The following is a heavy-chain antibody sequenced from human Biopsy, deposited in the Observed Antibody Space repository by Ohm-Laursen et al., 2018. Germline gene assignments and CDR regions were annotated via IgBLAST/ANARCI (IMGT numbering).Heavy chain of an antibody. Sequence: SQTLSLTCTVSGASISSAAYHWSWIRQLPGKGLEWIGYISHSGSTSNNPSLRSLVTISTDTPTNQFSLKVRSVTAADTAMYYCAGATSGTSLYDPWGQGILVTVSS. CDR1: GASISSAAYH. CDR3: AGATSGTSLYDP. J-gene: IGHJ5*02. CDR2: ISHSGST. D-gene: IGHD6-13*01. V-gene: IGHV4-31*01.